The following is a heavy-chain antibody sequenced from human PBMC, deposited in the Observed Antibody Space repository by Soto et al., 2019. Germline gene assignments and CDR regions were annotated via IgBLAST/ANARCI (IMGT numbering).Heavy chain of an antibody. CDR3: AREEIPRRGTFDY. CDR2: IYYSGST. J-gene: IGHJ4*02. CDR1: GGSVSSGSYY. Sequence: SETLSLTCTVSGGSVSSGSYYWSWIRQPPGKGLEWIGYIYYSGSTNYNPSLKSRVTISVDTSKNQFSLKLSSVTAADTAVYYCAREEIPRRGTFDYWGQGTLVTVSS. D-gene: IGHD1-1*01. V-gene: IGHV4-61*01.